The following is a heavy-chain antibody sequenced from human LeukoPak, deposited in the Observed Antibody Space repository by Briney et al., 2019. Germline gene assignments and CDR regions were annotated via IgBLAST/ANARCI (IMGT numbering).Heavy chain of an antibody. D-gene: IGHD3-3*01. Sequence: ASVKVSCKASGYTFTSYDINWVRQATGQGLEWMGWMNPNSGNTGYAQKFQGRVTMTRNTSISTAYMELSSLRSEDTAVYYCARSIRRSGYYPSFYWGQGTLVTVSS. V-gene: IGHV1-8*01. CDR3: ARSIRRSGYYPSFY. CDR2: MNPNSGNT. CDR1: GYTFTSYD. J-gene: IGHJ4*02.